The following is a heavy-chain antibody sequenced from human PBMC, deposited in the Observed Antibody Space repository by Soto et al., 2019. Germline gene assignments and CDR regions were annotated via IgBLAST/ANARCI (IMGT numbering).Heavy chain of an antibody. CDR3: ATGRRSGTVNNCYTDLDF. J-gene: IGHJ4*02. CDR1: GYIFTDFG. CDR2: ISRVNDKA. D-gene: IGHD2-2*02. Sequence: ASVKVSCKASGYIFTDFGIHWVRQAPGQRLEWLGWISRVNDKARWSPKFQGRLSITRDTSANTASMDLYRLRSEDPAVYYCATGRRSGTVNNCYTDLDFWGQGSMVTVSS. V-gene: IGHV1-3*01.